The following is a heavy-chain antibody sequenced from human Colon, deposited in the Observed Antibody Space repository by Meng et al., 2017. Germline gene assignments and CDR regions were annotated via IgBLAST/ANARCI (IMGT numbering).Heavy chain of an antibody. J-gene: IGHJ3*02. CDR3: VRDPNFSAFDI. CDR1: GFTFSSSW. Sequence: GESLKISCTASGFTFSSSWMAWVRQTPGKGLEWVANIKHDGSEKNHVDSVKGRFTVSRDNAENSLYLQMTSLRVEDTAIYYCVRDPNFSAFDIWGQGIMVTVSS. V-gene: IGHV3-7*01. CDR2: IKHDGSEK. D-gene: IGHD4/OR15-4a*01.